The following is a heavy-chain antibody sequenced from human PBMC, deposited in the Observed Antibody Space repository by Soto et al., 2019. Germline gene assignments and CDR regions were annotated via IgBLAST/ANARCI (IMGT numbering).Heavy chain of an antibody. CDR2: IYPGDSDT. Sequence: GESLKISCEASGYRFSNYWIGWVRQMPGKGPEWMGIIYPGDSDTKDSPSFQGQVTISVDKSMNTAFLQWGSLKASDTAMYYCARQSGPQRLLRLGFDLWGQGTLVTVSS. V-gene: IGHV5-51*01. CDR3: ARQSGPQRLLRLGFDL. CDR1: GYRFSNYW. J-gene: IGHJ4*02. D-gene: IGHD6-25*01.